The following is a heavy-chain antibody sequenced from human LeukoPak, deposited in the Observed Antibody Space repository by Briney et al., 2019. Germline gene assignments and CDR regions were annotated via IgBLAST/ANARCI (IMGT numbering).Heavy chain of an antibody. CDR3: ARPDYDDDDSPGRHD. J-gene: IGHJ4*02. CDR1: GYTFTSYY. D-gene: IGHD4-17*01. Sequence: ASVKVSCKASGYTFTSYYMNWVRQAPGQGLEWMGIINPSGGSTSYAQKFQGRVTMTRDTSINTAYMELNRLTSDDTAVYYCARPDYDDDDSPGRHDWGQGTQVTVSS. CDR2: INPSGGST. V-gene: IGHV1-46*01.